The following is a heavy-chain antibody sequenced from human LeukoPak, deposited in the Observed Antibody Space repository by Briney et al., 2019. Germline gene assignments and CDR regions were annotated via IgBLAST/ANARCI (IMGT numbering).Heavy chain of an antibody. J-gene: IGHJ4*02. Sequence: PGGSLRLSCAASGFTFSSYAMSWVRQAPGKGLEWVSAISGSGGSTYYADSVKGRFTISRDNSKNTLYLQMNSLRAEDTAVYYCAKDRSCDYGDYVVANIFDYWGQGTLVTVSS. CDR2: ISGSGGST. CDR1: GFTFSSYA. V-gene: IGHV3-23*01. CDR3: AKDRSCDYGDYVVANIFDY. D-gene: IGHD4-17*01.